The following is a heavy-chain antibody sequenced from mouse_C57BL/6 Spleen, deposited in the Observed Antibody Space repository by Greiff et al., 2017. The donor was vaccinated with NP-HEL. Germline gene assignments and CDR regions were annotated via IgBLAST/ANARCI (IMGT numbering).Heavy chain of an antibody. D-gene: IGHD1-1*01. J-gene: IGHJ3*01. CDR2: INPNNGGT. Sequence: EVQLQQSGPELVKPGASVKISCKASGYTFTDYYMNWVKQSHGKSLEWIGDINPNNGGTSYNQKFKGKATLTVDKSSSTAYMELRSLTSEDSAVYYCAKASDYGSSPWCADWGKGTLVTVSA. CDR3: AKASDYGSSPWCAD. V-gene: IGHV1-26*01. CDR1: GYTFTDYY.